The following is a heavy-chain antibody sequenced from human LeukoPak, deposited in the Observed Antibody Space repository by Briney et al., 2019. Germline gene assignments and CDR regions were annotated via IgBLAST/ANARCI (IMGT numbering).Heavy chain of an antibody. J-gene: IGHJ4*03. Sequence: GGSLRLSCAASGFTFSSYAMSWVRQAPGKGLEWVSVIYSAGYTYYADSVRGRFTISRDNSENTVYLQMNSLKIEDTAVYYCAREWGEYLFYIWGDGGLVTVSS. CDR1: GFTFSSYA. CDR2: IYSAGYT. V-gene: IGHV3-66*01. CDR3: AREWGEYLFYI. D-gene: IGHD3-16*01.